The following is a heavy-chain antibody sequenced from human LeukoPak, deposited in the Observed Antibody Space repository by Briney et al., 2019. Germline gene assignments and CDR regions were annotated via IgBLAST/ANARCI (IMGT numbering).Heavy chain of an antibody. Sequence: PGGSLRLSCAASGFTFSSYAMHWVRQAPGKGLEWVAVISYDGSNKYYADSVKGRFTISRDNFKNTLYLQMNSLRAEDTAVYYCARDRWATVTTKSHFDYWGQGTLVTVSS. J-gene: IGHJ4*02. CDR3: ARDRWATVTTKSHFDY. D-gene: IGHD4-17*01. V-gene: IGHV3-30-3*01. CDR2: ISYDGSNK. CDR1: GFTFSSYA.